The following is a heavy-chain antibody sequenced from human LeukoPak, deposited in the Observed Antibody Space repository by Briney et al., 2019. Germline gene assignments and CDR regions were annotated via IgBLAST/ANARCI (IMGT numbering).Heavy chain of an antibody. J-gene: IGHJ6*03. CDR1: GFTFGDYA. V-gene: IGHV3-49*04. D-gene: IGHD3-3*01. Sequence: PGGSLRLSCTASGFTFGDYAMSWVRQAPGKGLEWVGFIRSKAYGGTTEYAASVKGRFTISRDDSKSIAYLQMNSLKTEDTAVYYCTSYDFWSGLYYYYYMDVWGKGTTVTDSS. CDR2: IRSKAYGGTT. CDR3: TSYDFWSGLYYYYYMDV.